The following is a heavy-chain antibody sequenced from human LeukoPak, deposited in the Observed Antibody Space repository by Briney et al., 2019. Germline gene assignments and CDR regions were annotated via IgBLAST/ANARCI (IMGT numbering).Heavy chain of an antibody. D-gene: IGHD6-19*01. V-gene: IGHV4-31*03. CDR1: GGSISSGGYY. Sequence: SEPLSLTCTVSGGSISSGGYYWSWIRQHPGKGLEWIGYIYYSGSTYYNPSLKSRVTISVDTSKNQFSLKLSSVTAAGTAVYYCARVQLYSSGWSLREQYYFDYWGQGTLVTVSS. J-gene: IGHJ4*02. CDR2: IYYSGST. CDR3: ARVQLYSSGWSLREQYYFDY.